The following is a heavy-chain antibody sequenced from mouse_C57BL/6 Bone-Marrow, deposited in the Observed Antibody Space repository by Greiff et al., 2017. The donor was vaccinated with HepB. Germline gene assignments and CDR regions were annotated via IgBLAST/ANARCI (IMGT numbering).Heavy chain of an antibody. CDR1: GYSITSGYY. V-gene: IGHV3-6*01. D-gene: IGHD2-3*01. Sequence: EVQLQESGPGLVKPSQSLSLTCSVTGYSITSGYYWNWIRQFPGNKLEWMGYISYDGSNNYNPSLKNRISITRDTSKNQFFLKLNSVTTEDTATYYCARASDGYYYYAMDYWGQGTSVTVSS. CDR3: ARASDGYYYYAMDY. CDR2: ISYDGSN. J-gene: IGHJ4*01.